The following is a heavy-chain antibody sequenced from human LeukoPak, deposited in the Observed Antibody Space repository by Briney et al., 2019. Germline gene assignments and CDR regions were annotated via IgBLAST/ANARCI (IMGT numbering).Heavy chain of an antibody. Sequence: GGSLRLSCAASGFTSSSYEMDWVRQAPGKGLEWVSYISIRGSTIYYADSVKVRFTISRDNDKNSLYLQMNSLRAEDTAVYYCAELGITMIGGVWGKGTTVTISS. CDR3: AELGITMIGGV. J-gene: IGHJ6*04. CDR2: ISIRGSTI. D-gene: IGHD3-10*02. V-gene: IGHV3-48*03. CDR1: GFTSSSYE.